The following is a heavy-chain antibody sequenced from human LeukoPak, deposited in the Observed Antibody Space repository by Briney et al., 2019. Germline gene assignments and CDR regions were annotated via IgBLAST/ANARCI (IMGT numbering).Heavy chain of an antibody. J-gene: IGHJ5*02. Sequence: ASVKVSCKASGYTFTSYGISWVRQAPGQGLEWMGWISAYNGNTNYAQKLQGRVTMTTDTSTSTAYMELRSLTSDDTAVYYCARDRCSSTRCYTDNWFDPWGQGTLVTVSS. D-gene: IGHD2-2*02. CDR2: ISAYNGNT. CDR3: ARDRCSSTRCYTDNWFDP. V-gene: IGHV1-18*01. CDR1: GYTFTSYG.